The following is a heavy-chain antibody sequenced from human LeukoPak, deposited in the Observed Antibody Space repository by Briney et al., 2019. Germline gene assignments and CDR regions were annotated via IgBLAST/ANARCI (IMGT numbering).Heavy chain of an antibody. CDR2: IIPILGIA. J-gene: IGHJ5*02. Sequence: RASVKVSCKASGGTFSSYTISWVRQAPGQGLEWMGRIIPILGIANYAQKFQGRVTITADKSTSTAYMELSSPRSEDTAVYYCARGLSEYCSSTSCYTLNWFDPWGQGTLVTVSS. CDR3: ARGLSEYCSSTSCYTLNWFDP. V-gene: IGHV1-69*02. CDR1: GGTFSSYT. D-gene: IGHD2-2*02.